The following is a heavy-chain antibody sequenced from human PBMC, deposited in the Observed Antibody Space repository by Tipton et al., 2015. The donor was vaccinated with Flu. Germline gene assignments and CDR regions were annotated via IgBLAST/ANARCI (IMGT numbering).Heavy chain of an antibody. CDR1: GYSFTNYW. J-gene: IGHJ2*01. CDR3: VRHPYCSDAVCPPGYWYFDL. V-gene: IGHV5-51*01. D-gene: IGHD2-8*01. CDR2: IYPGDSDT. Sequence: VQLVQSGAEVKMPGESLKISCKASGYSFTNYWIGWVRQMPGKGLEWMGTIYPGDSDTRYSPSFQGQVTISADKSISTAYLQWNNLKASDTATYYCVRHPYCSDAVCPPGYWYFDLWGRGTLVTVSS.